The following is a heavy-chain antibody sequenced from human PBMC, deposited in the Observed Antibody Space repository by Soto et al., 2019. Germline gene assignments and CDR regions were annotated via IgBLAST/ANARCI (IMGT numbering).Heavy chain of an antibody. CDR2: ISSSGSTI. CDR3: ARDPPFYDFLSGYSAFKANYYYYMDV. D-gene: IGHD3-3*01. V-gene: IGHV3-11*01. J-gene: IGHJ6*03. CDR1: GFTFSDYY. Sequence: GGSLRLSCAASGFTFSDYYMSWIRQAPGKGLEWVSYISSSGSTIYYADSVKGRFTISRDNAKNSLYLQMNSLRAEDTAVYFCARDPPFYDFLSGYSAFKANYYYYMDVWGKGTTVTVSS.